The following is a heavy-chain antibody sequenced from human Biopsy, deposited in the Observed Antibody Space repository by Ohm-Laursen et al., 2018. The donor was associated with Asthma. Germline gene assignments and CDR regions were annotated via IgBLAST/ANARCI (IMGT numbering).Heavy chain of an antibody. CDR3: ARDLTMVQGGFADY. CDR1: GFTFGNFW. D-gene: IGHD3-10*01. J-gene: IGHJ4*02. Sequence: SLRLSCAASGFTFGNFWMSWGRQTPGKGLEWVATINGDGSQKSYVDSVTGRFTISRDNSKNSLHLEMNSPRAEDTAVYYCARDLTMVQGGFADYWGQGTLVTVSS. V-gene: IGHV3-7*01. CDR2: INGDGSQK.